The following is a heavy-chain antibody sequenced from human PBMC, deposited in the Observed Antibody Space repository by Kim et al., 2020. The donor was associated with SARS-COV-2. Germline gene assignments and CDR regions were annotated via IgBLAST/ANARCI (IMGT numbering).Heavy chain of an antibody. CDR3: ARAISGWFFYCFDY. V-gene: IGHV1-2*02. D-gene: IGHD6-19*01. J-gene: IGHJ4*02. Sequence: AQNFQGRVTMTRDTSISTAYMELSSLRPDDTAVYYCARAISGWFFYCFDYWGQGTLVTVSS.